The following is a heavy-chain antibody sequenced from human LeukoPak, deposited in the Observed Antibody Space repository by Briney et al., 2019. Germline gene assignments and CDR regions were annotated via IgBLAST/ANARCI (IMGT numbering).Heavy chain of an antibody. D-gene: IGHD1-14*01. J-gene: IGHJ3*02. Sequence: GASVKVSCKASGYTFTGYYMHWVRQAPGQGLEWMGRINPNSGGINYAQKFQGRVTMTRDTSISTAYMELSRLRSDDTAVYYYARSITGGAFDIWGQGTMVTVSS. CDR1: GYTFTGYY. V-gene: IGHV1-2*06. CDR2: INPNSGGI. CDR3: ARSITGGAFDI.